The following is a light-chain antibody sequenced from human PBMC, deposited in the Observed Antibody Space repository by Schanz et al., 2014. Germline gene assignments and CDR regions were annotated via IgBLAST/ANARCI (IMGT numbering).Light chain of an antibody. CDR3: QQYGALPFT. CDR1: QRVNTNF. Sequence: EIVLTQSPGALSLSPGERATFSCRASQRVNTNFLAWYQQKPGQAPRLLIYSASRRATGIPERFSGSGSGTDFTFTISRLEPEDSAVYYCQQYGALPFTFGGGTKVQI. J-gene: IGKJ4*01. CDR2: SAS. V-gene: IGKV3-20*01.